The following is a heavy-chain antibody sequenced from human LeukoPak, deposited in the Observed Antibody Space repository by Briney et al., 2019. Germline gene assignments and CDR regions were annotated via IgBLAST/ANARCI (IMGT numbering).Heavy chain of an antibody. Sequence: GGSLRLSCAASGFTFDDYTMHWVRQAPGKGLEWVSLISWDGGSTYYADSVKGRFTISRDNSKNSLYLQMNSLRTEDTALYYCAKDLYYYDSSGLCDYWGQGTLVTVSS. CDR1: GFTFDDYT. CDR2: ISWDGGST. V-gene: IGHV3-43*01. J-gene: IGHJ4*02. CDR3: AKDLYYYDSSGLCDY. D-gene: IGHD3-22*01.